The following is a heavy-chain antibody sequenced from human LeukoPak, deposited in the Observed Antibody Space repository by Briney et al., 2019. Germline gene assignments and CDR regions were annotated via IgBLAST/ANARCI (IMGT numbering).Heavy chain of an antibody. CDR3: ARSPSQWLAFDY. CDR2: INPNSGGT. CDR1: GYTFTGYY. J-gene: IGHJ4*02. Sequence: AAVKVSCKASGYTFTGYYMHWVRQAPGQGLEWMGWINPNSGGTNYAQKFQGRVTMTRDTSISTAYMELRRLRSDDTAVYYCARSPSQWLAFDYWGQGTLVTVSS. V-gene: IGHV1-2*02. D-gene: IGHD6-19*01.